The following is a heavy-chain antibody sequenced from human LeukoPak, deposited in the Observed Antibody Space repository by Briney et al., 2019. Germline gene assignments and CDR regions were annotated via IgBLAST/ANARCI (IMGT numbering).Heavy chain of an antibody. D-gene: IGHD3-10*01. CDR3: ARDRYGSGIYYNLFDY. J-gene: IGHJ4*02. V-gene: IGHV3-30-3*01. CDR1: GFTFSSYA. Sequence: GRSLILSCAASGFTFSSYAMHWARQAPGKGLEWVALISYDGSNKYYADSVKGRFTISRDNSKNTLYLQMNSLRAEDTAVYYCARDRYGSGIYYNLFDYWGQGTLVTVSS. CDR2: ISYDGSNK.